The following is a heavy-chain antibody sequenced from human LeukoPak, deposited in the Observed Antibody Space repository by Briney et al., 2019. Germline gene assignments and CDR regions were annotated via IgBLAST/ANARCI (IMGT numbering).Heavy chain of an antibody. D-gene: IGHD4-17*01. Sequence: SQTLSLTCAISGDSVSRNSVAWNWIRQSPSRGLEWLGRTYYRSKWFNDYAVSVKSRLTINPDTSKNQFSLQLNSVTPEDTAVYYCARARDYGAMYYFDYWGQGTLVTVSS. CDR1: GDSVSRNSVA. V-gene: IGHV6-1*01. CDR2: TYYRSKWFN. J-gene: IGHJ4*02. CDR3: ARARDYGAMYYFDY.